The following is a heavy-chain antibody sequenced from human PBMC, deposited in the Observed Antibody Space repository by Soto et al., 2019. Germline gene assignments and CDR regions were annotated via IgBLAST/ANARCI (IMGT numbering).Heavy chain of an antibody. CDR3: AKRHYYGSGSFALAT. D-gene: IGHD3-10*01. CDR2: VSGDGYAS. V-gene: IGHV3-23*01. J-gene: IGHJ4*03. CDR1: GFTFSSNA. Sequence: EVRLLESGGGLVQPGGSLRLSCAGSGFTFSSNAMSWVRQAPGKGLEWVSSVSGDGYASDYADSVKGRFTVSRHNSKNTLYLQTHSLRAEDTAVYYCAKRHYYGSGSFALATWGQGTLVTVSS.